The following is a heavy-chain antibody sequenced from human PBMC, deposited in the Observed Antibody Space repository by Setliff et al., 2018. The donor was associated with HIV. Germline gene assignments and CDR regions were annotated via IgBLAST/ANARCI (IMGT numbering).Heavy chain of an antibody. D-gene: IGHD5-12*01. Sequence: PSETLSLTCTVSGGSISSYYWSWIRQPPGKGLEWIGYIYYSGSTNYNPSLKSRVTISGDTSKNQVSLKLSSVTAADTAVYYCARDLMGGGYHWYFDLWGRGTLVTVSS. V-gene: IGHV4-59*01. CDR3: ARDLMGGGYHWYFDL. CDR2: IYYSGST. CDR1: GGSISSYY. J-gene: IGHJ2*01.